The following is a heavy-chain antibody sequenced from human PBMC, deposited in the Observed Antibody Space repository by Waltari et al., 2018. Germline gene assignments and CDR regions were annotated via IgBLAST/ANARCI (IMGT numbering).Heavy chain of an antibody. CDR1: GGTFRRSA. CDR3: ARGHGSTGDAFDI. Sequence: QVQLVQSGAEVKKPGSSVKVSCKASGGTFRRSAISWVRPAPGQGLEWMGRIIPILGIANYAQKFQGRVTITADKSTSTAYMELSSLRSEDTAVYYCARGHGSTGDAFDIWGQGTMVTVSS. CDR2: IIPILGIA. J-gene: IGHJ3*02. V-gene: IGHV1-69*09. D-gene: IGHD6-13*01.